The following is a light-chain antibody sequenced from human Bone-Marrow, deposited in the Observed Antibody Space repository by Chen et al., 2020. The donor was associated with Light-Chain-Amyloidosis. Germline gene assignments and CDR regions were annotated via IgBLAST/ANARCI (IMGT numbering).Light chain of an antibody. CDR3: QERTNWPLYT. CDR2: DAS. V-gene: IGKV3-11*01. CDR1: QSVSSY. Sequence: EIVLTQSPATLSLSPGERATLSCRASQSVSSYLAWYQQKPGQAPRLLIYDASIRATGIPARFSGSGSGTDFTLTINSLEPEDFAVYYCQERTNWPLYTFGQGTKLEI. J-gene: IGKJ2*01.